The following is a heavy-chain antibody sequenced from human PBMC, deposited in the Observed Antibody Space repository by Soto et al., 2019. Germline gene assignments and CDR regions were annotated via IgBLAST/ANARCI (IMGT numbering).Heavy chain of an antibody. Sequence: SETLSLTCAVSGGSISSSNWWSWVRQPPGKGLEWIGEIYHSGSTNYNPSLKSRVTISVDKSKNQFSLKLSSVTAADTAVYYCARLYCSGGSCYLDGYWGQGTLVTVSS. CDR3: ARLYCSGGSCYLDGY. D-gene: IGHD2-15*01. J-gene: IGHJ4*02. CDR2: IYHSGST. CDR1: GGSISSSNW. V-gene: IGHV4-4*02.